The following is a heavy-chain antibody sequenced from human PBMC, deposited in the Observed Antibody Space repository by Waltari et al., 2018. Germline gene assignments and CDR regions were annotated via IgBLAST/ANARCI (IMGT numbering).Heavy chain of an antibody. J-gene: IGHJ4*02. Sequence: QVQVVESGGGGVQLGRSLTLPCEVSGLPSGPYGMHWVRQAPGKGLEWVAVVSYDGDAKSYADSVKGRFTISRDKSKNRVSLHINTLSAEDTAVYYCATAPQFIRHFDNWGQGTLVTVSS. V-gene: IGHV3-30*03. CDR1: GLPSGPYG. CDR2: VSYDGDAK. CDR3: ATAPQFIRHFDN.